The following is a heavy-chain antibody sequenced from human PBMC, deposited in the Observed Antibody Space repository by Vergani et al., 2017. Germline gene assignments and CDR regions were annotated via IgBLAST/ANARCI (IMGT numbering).Heavy chain of an antibody. CDR2: IIPIFGTA. V-gene: IGHV1-69*01. CDR1: GGTFSSYA. D-gene: IGHD3-22*01. CDR3: ARXRQDYYDSSGYSHRWFDP. Sequence: QVQLVQSGAEVKKPGSSVKVSCKASGGTFSSYAISWVRQAPGQGLEWMGGIIPIFGTANYAQKFQGRVTITADESTSTAYMELSSLRSEDTAVYYCARXRQDYYDSSGYSHRWFDPWGQGTLVTVSS. J-gene: IGHJ5*02.